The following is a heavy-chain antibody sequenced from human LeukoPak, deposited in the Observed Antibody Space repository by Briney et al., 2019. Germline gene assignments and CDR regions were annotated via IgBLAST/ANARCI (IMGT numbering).Heavy chain of an antibody. Sequence: PGGSLRLSCAASGFTFSSYSMNWVRQAPGKGLEWVSSISSSSSYIYYADSVKGRFTISRDNAKDSLYLQMNSLRAEDTAVYYCARDLPEDAFDIWGQGTMVTVSS. D-gene: IGHD1-14*01. CDR2: ISSSSSYI. V-gene: IGHV3-21*04. J-gene: IGHJ3*02. CDR3: ARDLPEDAFDI. CDR1: GFTFSSYS.